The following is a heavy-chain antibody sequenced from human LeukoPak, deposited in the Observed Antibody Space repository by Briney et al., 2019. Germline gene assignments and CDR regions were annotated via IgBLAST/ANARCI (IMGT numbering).Heavy chain of an antibody. D-gene: IGHD6-19*01. J-gene: IGHJ4*02. V-gene: IGHV4-59*01. CDR1: GGSFSGYY. Sequence: PSETLSLTCAVYGGSFSGYYWSWIRQPPGKGLEWIGYIYYSGSTNYNPSLKSRVTISVDTSKNQFSLKLSSVTAADTAVYYCARDTQDKYSSGWFHDYWGQGTLVTVSS. CDR3: ARDTQDKYSSGWFHDY. CDR2: IYYSGST.